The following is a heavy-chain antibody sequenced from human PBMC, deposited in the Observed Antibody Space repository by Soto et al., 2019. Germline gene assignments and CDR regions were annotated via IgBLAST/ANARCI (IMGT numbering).Heavy chain of an antibody. CDR3: ARVAGYHSGYSYFDY. CDR1: GYTFHNYG. Sequence: ASVKVSCKASGYTFHNYGVNWVRQAPGHGLEWMGRISAYNYNTHYAQNFEGRVTMTTDTSTSTAYMELSSLRSEDTAVYYCARVAGYHSGYSYFDYWGQGTLVTVSS. D-gene: IGHD3-22*01. V-gene: IGHV1-18*01. J-gene: IGHJ4*02. CDR2: ISAYNYNT.